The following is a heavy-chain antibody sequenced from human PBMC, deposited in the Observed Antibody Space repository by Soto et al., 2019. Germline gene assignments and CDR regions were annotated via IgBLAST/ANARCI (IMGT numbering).Heavy chain of an antibody. V-gene: IGHV4-59*08. CDR2: IYYSGST. CDR1: GGSISSYY. Sequence: SETLSLTCTASGGSISSYYWSWIRQPPGKGLEWIGYIYYSGSTNYNPSLKSRVTISVDTSKNQFSLKLSSVTAADTAVYYCARHVRSVGCSGGSCYWGWFDPWGQGTLVTVSS. CDR3: ARHVRSVGCSGGSCYWGWFDP. D-gene: IGHD2-15*01. J-gene: IGHJ5*02.